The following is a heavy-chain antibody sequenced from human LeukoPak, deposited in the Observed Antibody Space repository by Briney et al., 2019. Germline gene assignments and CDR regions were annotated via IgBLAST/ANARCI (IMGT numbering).Heavy chain of an antibody. CDR3: ARDRRGYSYGLDY. Sequence: SETLSLTCAVYGGSFSGYYWSWIRQPPGKGLEWIGGINHSGSTNYNPSLKSRVTISVDTSKNQFSLKLSSVTAADTAVYYCARDRRGYSYGLDYWGQGTLVTVSS. CDR1: GGSFSGYY. J-gene: IGHJ4*02. CDR2: INHSGST. V-gene: IGHV4-34*01. D-gene: IGHD5-18*01.